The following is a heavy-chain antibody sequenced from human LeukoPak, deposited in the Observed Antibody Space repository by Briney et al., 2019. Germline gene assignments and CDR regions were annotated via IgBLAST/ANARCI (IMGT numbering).Heavy chain of an antibody. CDR2: IYYSGST. CDR3: ARESSGYSSGLIDY. Sequence: SQTLSLTCTVSGGSISSGDYYWSWIRQPPGKGLEWIGYIYYSGSTYYNPSLKSRVTISVDTSKNQFSLKLSSVTAADTAVYYCARESSGYSSGLIDYWGQGTLVTVSS. V-gene: IGHV4-30-4*01. CDR1: GGSISSGDYY. J-gene: IGHJ4*02. D-gene: IGHD6-19*01.